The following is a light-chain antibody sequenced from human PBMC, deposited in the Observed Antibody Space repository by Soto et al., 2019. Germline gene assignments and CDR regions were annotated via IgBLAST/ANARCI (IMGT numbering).Light chain of an antibody. Sequence: DIQMTQSPSSLSASVGARVTITCRASLPISNYLAWNQQKPGKIPNLLIYAASTLQAGVPSRFSGSGSGTDFTLTISSLQPEDVAAYYCQKYNSAPLTFGGGTKVEIK. CDR1: LPISNY. CDR2: AAS. J-gene: IGKJ4*01. CDR3: QKYNSAPLT. V-gene: IGKV1-27*01.